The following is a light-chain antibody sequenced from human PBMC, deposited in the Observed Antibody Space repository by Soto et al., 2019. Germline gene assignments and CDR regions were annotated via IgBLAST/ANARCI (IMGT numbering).Light chain of an antibody. CDR3: QQLNSYPLT. Sequence: IQLTQSPSSLSASVGDRVTITCRASQGISSYLAWYQQKPGKAPKLLIYAASTLQSGVPSRFSGSGSGTDFTLTSSSLQPEDFATYCCQQLNSYPLTFGGGTKVEIK. CDR2: AAS. J-gene: IGKJ4*01. CDR1: QGISSY. V-gene: IGKV1-9*01.